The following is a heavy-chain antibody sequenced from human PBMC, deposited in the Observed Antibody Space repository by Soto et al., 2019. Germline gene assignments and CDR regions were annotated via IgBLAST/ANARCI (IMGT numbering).Heavy chain of an antibody. CDR3: AKNWHLGSFVH. V-gene: IGHV4-59*08. Sequence: PSETLSLTCTVSGDSISTDYWSWIRQSPGKGLEWIGFIYYGGSTNYNPSLKSRVTISVDTPKNQFSLKLSSVTAADTAVYSCAKNWHLGSFVHWGQGTLVTVSS. D-gene: IGHD1-7*01. CDR2: IYYGGST. J-gene: IGHJ5*02. CDR1: GDSISTDY.